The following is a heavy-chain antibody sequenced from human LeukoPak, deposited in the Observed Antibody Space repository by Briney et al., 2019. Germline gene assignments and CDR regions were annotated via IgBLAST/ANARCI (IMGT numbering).Heavy chain of an antibody. D-gene: IGHD6-19*01. CDR3: ARWVGSDWSFDY. CDR1: GVTFKTYS. J-gene: IGHJ4*02. V-gene: IGHV3-48*01. CDR2: ISTSGSAT. Sequence: PGGALRLSCAASGVTFKTYSMKWVRQAPGEGVESISYISTSGSATYYADSMRGLFSISRENAKNTPYLQLNSLRAADTAAYYCARWVGSDWSFDYWGQGTPVTVSS.